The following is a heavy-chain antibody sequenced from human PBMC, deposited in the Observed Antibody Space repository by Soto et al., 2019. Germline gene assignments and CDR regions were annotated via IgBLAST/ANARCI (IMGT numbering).Heavy chain of an antibody. J-gene: IGHJ3*02. CDR1: GGSISSYY. Sequence: SETLSLTCTVSGGSISSYYWSWIRQPPGKGLEWIGYIYYSGSTNYNPSPKSRVTISVDTSKNQFSLKLSSVTAADTAVYYCARRVEGEYYDSSGYFVSDAFDIWGQGTMVTVSS. CDR3: ARRVEGEYYDSSGYFVSDAFDI. V-gene: IGHV4-59*01. CDR2: IYYSGST. D-gene: IGHD3-22*01.